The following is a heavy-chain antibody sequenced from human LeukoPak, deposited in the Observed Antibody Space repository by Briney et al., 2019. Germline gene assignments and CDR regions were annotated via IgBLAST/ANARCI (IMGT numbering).Heavy chain of an antibody. CDR1: GINFITAW. J-gene: IGHJ4*02. Sequence: GGSLRLYCAASGINFITAWMSWVRQAPGKELEWVGRTKSKTDGGTTDFAAPVKGRFTISRDDSKNTLYLQMNSLKTEDTAVYYCTTDCVGCGGRFFGSGNYDYWGQGTLVTVSS. CDR2: TKSKTDGGTT. V-gene: IGHV3-15*01. D-gene: IGHD3-10*01. CDR3: TTDCVGCGGRFFGSGNYDY.